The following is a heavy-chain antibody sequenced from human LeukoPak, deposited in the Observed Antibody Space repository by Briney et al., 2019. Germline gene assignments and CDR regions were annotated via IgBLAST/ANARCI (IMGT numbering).Heavy chain of an antibody. J-gene: IGHJ2*01. CDR2: INHSGST. CDR3: ARDVRSKVLYWYFDL. Sequence: SETLSLTCAVYGGSFSGYYWSWIRQPPGKGLEWIGEINHSGSTNYNPSLKSRVTISVDTSKNQFSLKLSSVTAADTAVYYCARDVRSKVLYWYFDLWGRAPWSLSPQ. D-gene: IGHD5-24*01. CDR1: GGSFSGYY. V-gene: IGHV4-34*01.